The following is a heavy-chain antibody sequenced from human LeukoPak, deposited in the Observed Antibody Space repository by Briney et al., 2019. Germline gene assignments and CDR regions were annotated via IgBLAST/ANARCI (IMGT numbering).Heavy chain of an antibody. CDR3: ARAYSDFWSGSDAFAI. D-gene: IGHD3-3*01. J-gene: IGHJ3*02. CDR1: GYSISSGYY. Sequence: SETLSLTCTVSGYSISSGYYWGWIRQPPGKGREWIGSIYHSGSTYYNPSLKSRVTISVDTSKNQFSLKLSSVTAADTAVYYCARAYSDFWSGSDAFAIWGQGTMVTVSS. CDR2: IYHSGST. V-gene: IGHV4-38-2*02.